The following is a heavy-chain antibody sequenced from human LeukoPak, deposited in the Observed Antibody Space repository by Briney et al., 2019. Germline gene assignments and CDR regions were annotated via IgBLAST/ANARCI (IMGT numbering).Heavy chain of an antibody. J-gene: IGHJ4*02. CDR2: TNGAGDAT. CDR1: GFTFTSYA. V-gene: IGHV3-23*01. D-gene: IGHD6-19*01. Sequence: PGGSLRLSCAASGFTFTSYAMTWVRQAPGKGLEWVAATNGAGDATYYADSVKGRFTISRDNSKNTLYLQMNSLRAEDTAVYYCARESGYSSGWPYFDYWGQGILVTVSS. CDR3: ARESGYSSGWPYFDY.